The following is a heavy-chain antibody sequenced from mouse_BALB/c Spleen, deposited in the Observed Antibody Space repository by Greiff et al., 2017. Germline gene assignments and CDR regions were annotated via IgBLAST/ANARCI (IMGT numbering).Heavy chain of an antibody. V-gene: IGHV10-1*02. Sequence: VQLKESGGGLVQPKGSLKLSCAASGFTFNTYAMNWVRQAPGKGLEWVARIRSKSNNYATYYADSVKDRFTISRDDSQSMLYLQMNNLKTEDTAMYYCVRHEGNWYYAMDYWGQGTSVTVSS. D-gene: IGHD4-1*01. J-gene: IGHJ4*01. CDR2: IRSKSNNYAT. CDR3: VRHEGNWYYAMDY. CDR1: GFTFNTYA.